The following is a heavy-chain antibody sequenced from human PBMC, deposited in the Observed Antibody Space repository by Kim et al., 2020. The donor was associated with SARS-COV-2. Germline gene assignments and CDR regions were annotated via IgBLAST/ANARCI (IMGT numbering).Heavy chain of an antibody. D-gene: IGHD3-9*01. CDR2: IYYSGST. J-gene: IGHJ3*02. Sequence: SETLSLTCTVSGGSISSSSYYWGWIRQPPGKGLEWIGSIYYSGSTYYNPSLKSRVTISVDTSKNQFSLKLSSVTAADTAVYYCARGSDYDILTGYYRGHAFDIWGQGTMVTVSS. CDR3: ARGSDYDILTGYYRGHAFDI. V-gene: IGHV4-39*07. CDR1: GGSISSSSYY.